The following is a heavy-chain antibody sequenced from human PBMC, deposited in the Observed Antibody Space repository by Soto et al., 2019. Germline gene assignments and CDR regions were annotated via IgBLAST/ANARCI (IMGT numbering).Heavy chain of an antibody. Sequence: GGSLRLSCAASGFTFSSYSMNWVRQAPGKGLEWVSYISSSSSTIYYADSVKGRFTISRDNAKNSLYLQMNSLRAEDTAVYYCARAPAYYYGSGSYYVDVWGKGTTVTVSS. J-gene: IGHJ6*03. CDR1: GFTFSSYS. CDR2: ISSSSSTI. CDR3: ARAPAYYYGSGSYYVDV. D-gene: IGHD3-10*01. V-gene: IGHV3-48*01.